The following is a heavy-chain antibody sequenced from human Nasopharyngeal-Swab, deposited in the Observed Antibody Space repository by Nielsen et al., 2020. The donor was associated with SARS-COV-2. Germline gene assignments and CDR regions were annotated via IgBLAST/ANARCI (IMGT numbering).Heavy chain of an antibody. CDR2: IYYSGST. D-gene: IGHD3-22*01. Sequence: SETLSLTCTVSGGSVSSGSYYWSWIRQPPGKGLEWIGYIYYSGSTYYNPSLKSRVTISVDTSKNQFSLKLSSVTAADTAVYYCARAPIVVVITHFDYWGQGTLVTVSS. J-gene: IGHJ4*02. CDR1: GGSVSSGSYY. CDR3: ARAPIVVVITHFDY. V-gene: IGHV4-61*01.